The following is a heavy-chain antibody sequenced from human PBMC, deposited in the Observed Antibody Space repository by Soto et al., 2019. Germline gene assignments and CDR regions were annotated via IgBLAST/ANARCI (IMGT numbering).Heavy chain of an antibody. J-gene: IGHJ4*02. CDR1: GFTFSSYS. Sequence: PGGSLRLSCAASGFTFSSYSMNWVRRAPGKGLEGGSSIISISSYIYYADSVKGRFTISRDNAKNSLYLQMNSLRAEFTAVYYCARDELRSGCPDYWGQGTLVTVSS. D-gene: IGHD6-19*01. CDR3: ARDELRSGCPDY. V-gene: IGHV3-21*01. CDR2: IISISSYI.